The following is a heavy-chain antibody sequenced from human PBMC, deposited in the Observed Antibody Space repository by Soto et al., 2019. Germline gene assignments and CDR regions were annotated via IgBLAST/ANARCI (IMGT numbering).Heavy chain of an antibody. Sequence: SETLSLTCTVPCGSISSYYWSWIRQPPGKGLEWIGYIYYSGSTNYNPSLKSRVTISVDTSKNQFSLKLSSVTAADTAVYYCARDSGGDRKNYDFWSGYWQSYYYYMDVWGKGTTVTVSS. CDR1: CGSISSYY. D-gene: IGHD3-3*01. V-gene: IGHV4-59*01. CDR2: IYYSGST. J-gene: IGHJ6*03. CDR3: ARDSGGDRKNYDFWSGYWQSYYYYMDV.